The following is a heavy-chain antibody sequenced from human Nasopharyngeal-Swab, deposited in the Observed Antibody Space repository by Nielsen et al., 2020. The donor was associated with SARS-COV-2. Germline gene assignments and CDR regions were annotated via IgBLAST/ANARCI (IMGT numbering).Heavy chain of an antibody. Sequence: RQPEGKGLEYLSAVSGDGVTTHYADSLKGRFTISRDNSKNTVYLQLGSLTAEDMAVYFCARGTPGITGVDYWGQGTLVTVSS. CDR3: ARGTPGITGVDY. D-gene: IGHD1-20*01. J-gene: IGHJ4*02. CDR2: VSGDGVTT. V-gene: IGHV3-64*02.